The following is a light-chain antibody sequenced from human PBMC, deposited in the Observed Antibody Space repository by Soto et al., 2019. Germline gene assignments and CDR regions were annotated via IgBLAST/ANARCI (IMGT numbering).Light chain of an antibody. CDR1: QSFGRW. J-gene: IGKJ2*01. CDR3: QEYKAGPLYK. V-gene: IGKV1-5*03. Sequence: DIKMTQSPSTLSASVGDRVTLTCRASQSFGRWLAWYQQKQGKAPELLIYKTSTLEREVPSRFSGSGSGTELTLTISSLQPDDFETYYCQEYKAGPLYKFGQGTRLDIK. CDR2: KTS.